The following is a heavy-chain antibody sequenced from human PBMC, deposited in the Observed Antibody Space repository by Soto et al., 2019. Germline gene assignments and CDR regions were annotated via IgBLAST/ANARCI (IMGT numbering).Heavy chain of an antibody. CDR2: ISYDGSNK. CDR3: AKDLNGYNSFPFDY. D-gene: IGHD5-12*01. J-gene: IGHJ4*02. CDR1: GFTFSSYG. V-gene: IGHV3-30*18. Sequence: GGSLRLSCAASGFTFSSYGMHWVRQAPGKGLEWVAVISYDGSNKYYADSVKGRFTISRDNSKNTLYLQMNSLRAEDTAVYYCAKDLNGYNSFPFDYWGQGTLVTVSS.